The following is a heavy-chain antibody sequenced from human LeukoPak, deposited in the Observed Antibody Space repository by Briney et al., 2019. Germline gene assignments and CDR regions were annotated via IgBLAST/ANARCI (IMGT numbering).Heavy chain of an antibody. V-gene: IGHV4-39*07. J-gene: IGHJ4*02. D-gene: IGHD6-19*01. CDR1: GGSISSSSYY. CDR3: ARGPISYSSGWYVNY. CDR2: IYYSGST. Sequence: PSETLSLTCTVSGGSISSSSYYWGWIRQPPGKGLEWIGSIYYSGSTYYNPSLKSRVTISVDTSKNQFSLKLTSVTAADTAVYYCARGPISYSSGWYVNYWGQGTLVTVSS.